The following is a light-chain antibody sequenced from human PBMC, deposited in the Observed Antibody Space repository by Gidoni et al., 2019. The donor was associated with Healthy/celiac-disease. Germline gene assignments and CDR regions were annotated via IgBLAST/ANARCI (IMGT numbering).Light chain of an antibody. V-gene: IGKV3-11*01. Sequence: EIVLPQSPATLSLSPGERATLSCRASQSVSSYLAWYQQKPGQAPRLLTYDASNRATGIPARFSGSGSGTDFTLTISSLEPEEFAVYYCQQRSNWLTFGGGTKVEIK. J-gene: IGKJ4*01. CDR2: DAS. CDR3: QQRSNWLT. CDR1: QSVSSY.